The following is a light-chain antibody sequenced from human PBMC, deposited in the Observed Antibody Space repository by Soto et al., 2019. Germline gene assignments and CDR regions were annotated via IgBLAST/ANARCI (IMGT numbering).Light chain of an antibody. Sequence: QSVLTQPPSVSAAPGQEVTISCSGSSSNIGSNYVSWYQHLPGAAPKLLIYDNTKRPSGIPDRFSGSKPGTSATLGITGLQTGDEADYYCGTWDSSLSAGVFGTGTKVTVL. CDR2: DNT. CDR1: SSNIGSNY. J-gene: IGLJ1*01. CDR3: GTWDSSLSAGV. V-gene: IGLV1-51*01.